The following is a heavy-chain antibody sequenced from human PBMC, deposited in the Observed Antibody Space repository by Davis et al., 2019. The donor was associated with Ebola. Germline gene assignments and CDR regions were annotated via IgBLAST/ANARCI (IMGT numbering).Heavy chain of an antibody. CDR3: GRMVISLIDN. CDR2: IYYSGGT. J-gene: IGHJ4*02. D-gene: IGHD5-18*01. CDR1: GDSINSPDYY. Sequence: MPSETLSLTCTVSGDSINSPDYYWAWIRQSPGQGLEWIGSIYYSGGTYYNPSLQSRVTLSVDTSKNEFSLYLSSVTAADTAVYYCGRMVISLIDNWGQGTLVTVSS. V-gene: IGHV4-39*01.